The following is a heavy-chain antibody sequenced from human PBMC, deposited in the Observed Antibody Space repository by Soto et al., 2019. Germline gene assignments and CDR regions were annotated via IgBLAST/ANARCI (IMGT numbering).Heavy chain of an antibody. Sequence: QVQLVQSGAEVKKPGASVKVSCKASGYTFTSYGISWVRQAPGQGLEWMGWINPYNRNTNYAQKLQGRVTMTTDTSTNTAYMVLRSMRCDDTAVYYCARDWFGIDYWGQGTLITVSS. D-gene: IGHD3-16*01. CDR2: INPYNRNT. CDR1: GYTFTSYG. CDR3: ARDWFGIDY. J-gene: IGHJ4*02. V-gene: IGHV1-18*01.